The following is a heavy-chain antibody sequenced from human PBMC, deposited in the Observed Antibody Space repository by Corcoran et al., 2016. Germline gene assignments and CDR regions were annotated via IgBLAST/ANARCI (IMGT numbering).Heavy chain of an antibody. CDR3: ARDGVSNKSFDY. J-gene: IGHJ4*02. D-gene: IGHD3-16*01. V-gene: IGHV4-61*01. CDR1: GGSVSSGSYY. CDR2: IYYSGST. Sequence: QVQLQESGPGLVKPSETLSLTCTVSGGSVSSGSYYWSWIRQPPGKGLEWIGYIYYSGSTNYNPSLKSRVTLAVDTSKNQFSLKLSSVTAADTAVYYCARDGVSNKSFDYWGQGTLVTVSS.